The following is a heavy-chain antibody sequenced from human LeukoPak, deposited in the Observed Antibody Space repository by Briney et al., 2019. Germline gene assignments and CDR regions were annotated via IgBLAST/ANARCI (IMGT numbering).Heavy chain of an antibody. D-gene: IGHD6-13*01. CDR3: AKEMIAAAGSYYGMDV. V-gene: IGHV3-23*01. J-gene: IGHJ6*02. Sequence: PGGSLRLSCAASGFTFSSYGMSWVRQAPGKGLEWVSAISGSGGSTYYADSVKGRFTISRDNSKNTMYLQMNSLRAEDTAVYYCAKEMIAAAGSYYGMDVWGQGTTVTVSS. CDR2: ISGSGGST. CDR1: GFTFSSYG.